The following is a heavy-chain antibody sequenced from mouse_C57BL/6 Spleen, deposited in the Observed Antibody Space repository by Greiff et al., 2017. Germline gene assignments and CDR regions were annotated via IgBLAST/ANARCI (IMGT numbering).Heavy chain of an antibody. CDR2: IYPGDGDT. D-gene: IGHD1-1*01. Sequence: QVQLQQPGPELVKPGASVKISCKASGYAFSSSWMNWVKQRPGKGLEWIGRIYPGDGDTNYNGKFKGKATLTADKSSSTAYMQLSSLTSEDSAVYFCARPYYGSSYAMDYWGQGTSVTVSS. CDR1: GYAFSSSW. J-gene: IGHJ4*01. V-gene: IGHV1-82*01. CDR3: ARPYYGSSYAMDY.